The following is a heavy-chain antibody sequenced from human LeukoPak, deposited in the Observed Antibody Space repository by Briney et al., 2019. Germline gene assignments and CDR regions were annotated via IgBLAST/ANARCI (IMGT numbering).Heavy chain of an antibody. D-gene: IGHD5-24*01. Sequence: SETLSLTCTVSGGSISSYYWSWIRQPAGKGLEWIGRIYTSGNTNYNPSLKSRVTISVDTSKNQFSLKLSSVTAADTAVYYCARDGPDGYNAYYFDYWGQGTLVTVSS. CDR2: IYTSGNT. J-gene: IGHJ4*02. CDR3: ARDGPDGYNAYYFDY. CDR1: GGSISSYY. V-gene: IGHV4-4*07.